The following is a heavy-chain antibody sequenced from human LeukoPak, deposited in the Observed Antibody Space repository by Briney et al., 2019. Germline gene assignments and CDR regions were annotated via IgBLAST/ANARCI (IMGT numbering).Heavy chain of an antibody. CDR1: GGTFSSYA. CDR2: IIPIFCTA. Sequence: SVKVSCKASGGTFSSYAISWVRQAPGQGLEWMGGIIPIFCTANYAQKLQGRVTITADESTSTAYMELSSLRSEDTAVYYCARVGTMVRGVQKNYLPAWYFDYWGQGTLVTVSS. V-gene: IGHV1-69*13. CDR3: ARVGTMVRGVQKNYLPAWYFDY. D-gene: IGHD3-10*01. J-gene: IGHJ4*02.